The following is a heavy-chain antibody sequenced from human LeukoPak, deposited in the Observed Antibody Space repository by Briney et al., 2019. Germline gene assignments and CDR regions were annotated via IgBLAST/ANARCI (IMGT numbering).Heavy chain of an antibody. Sequence: SETLSLTRAVYGGSFSGYYWSWIRQPPGKGLEWIGEINHSGSTNYNPSLKSRVTISVDTSKNQFSLKLSSVTAADTAVYYCARDRHYYDSSGYYSSYYFDYWGQGTLVTVSS. D-gene: IGHD3-22*01. J-gene: IGHJ4*02. CDR3: ARDRHYYDSSGYYSSYYFDY. CDR1: GGSFSGYY. CDR2: INHSGST. V-gene: IGHV4-34*01.